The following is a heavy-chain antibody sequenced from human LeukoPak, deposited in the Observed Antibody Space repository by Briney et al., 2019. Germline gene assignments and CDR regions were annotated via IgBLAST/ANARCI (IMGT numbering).Heavy chain of an antibody. CDR3: ARYGGFLDY. V-gene: IGHV3-30*03. Sequence: GGSLRLSCAASGFTFSSYEMNWVRQAPGKGLEWVAVISYDGRNQYYADAVKGRFTVSRDNSKSTLYLQMNSLRGEDTAVYNCARYGGFLDYWGQGTLVTVSS. D-gene: IGHD3-16*01. CDR1: GFTFSSYE. J-gene: IGHJ4*02. CDR2: ISYDGRNQ.